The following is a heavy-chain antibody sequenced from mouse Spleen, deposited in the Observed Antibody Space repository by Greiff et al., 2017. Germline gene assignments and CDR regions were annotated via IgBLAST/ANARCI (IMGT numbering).Heavy chain of an antibody. CDR3: ARGGNYPYYFDY. D-gene: IGHD2-1*01. V-gene: IGHV1S29*02. CDR2: IYPYNGGT. J-gene: IGHJ2*01. CDR1: GYTFTDYN. Sequence: EVQGVESGPELVKPGASVKISCKASGYTFTDYNMHWVKQSHGKSLEWIGYIYPYNGGTGYNQKFKSKATLTVDNSSSTAYMELRSLTSEDSAVYYCARGGNYPYYFDYWGQGTTLTVSS.